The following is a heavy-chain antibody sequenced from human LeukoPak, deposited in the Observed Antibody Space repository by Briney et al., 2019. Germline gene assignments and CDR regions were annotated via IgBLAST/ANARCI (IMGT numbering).Heavy chain of an antibody. Sequence: SETLSLTCAASGVSFSGYYWSWIRQPPGKGLEWLGYIYYSGSPNYNPSLKRRVTISVDKSKDQFYLKLSSVAAAGTAVYYCARGSGFGQLDLAYWGQGTLVTVSS. V-gene: IGHV4-59*01. D-gene: IGHD6-6*01. J-gene: IGHJ4*02. CDR2: IYYSGSP. CDR1: GVSFSGYY. CDR3: ARGSGFGQLDLAY.